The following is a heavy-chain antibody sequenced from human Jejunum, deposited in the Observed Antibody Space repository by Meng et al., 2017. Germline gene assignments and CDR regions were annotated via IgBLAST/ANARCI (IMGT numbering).Heavy chain of an antibody. V-gene: IGHV4-38-2*02. D-gene: IGHD6-13*01. CDR1: GFSIISGSY. CDR2: IYHSGAT. J-gene: IGHJ4*02. Sequence: GSLRLSCTVSGFSIISGSYWGWIRQPPGKGLEWIGNIYHSGATYYNPSLKSRVTISVDTSKNQFSLNLSSVTAADTAVYYCAKAVSASWYNHYWGPGTLVTVSS. CDR3: AKAVSASWYNHY.